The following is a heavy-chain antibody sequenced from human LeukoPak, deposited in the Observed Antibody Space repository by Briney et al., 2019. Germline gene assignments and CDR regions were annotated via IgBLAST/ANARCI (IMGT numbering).Heavy chain of an antibody. CDR1: GYTFTSYG. Sequence: ASVKVSCKASGYTFTSYGISWVRQAPGQGLEWMGWMNPNSGNTGYAQKFQGRVTMTRNTSISTAYMELSSLRSEDTAVYYCARGRIAANYWGQGTLVTVSS. J-gene: IGHJ4*02. CDR3: ARGRIAANY. CDR2: MNPNSGNT. D-gene: IGHD6-13*01. V-gene: IGHV1-8*02.